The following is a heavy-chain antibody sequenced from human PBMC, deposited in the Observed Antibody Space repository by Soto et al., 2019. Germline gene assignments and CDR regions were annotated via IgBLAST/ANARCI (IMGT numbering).Heavy chain of an antibody. D-gene: IGHD2-2*01. CDR3: AKARCSTTNCYVPDY. V-gene: IGHV3-23*01. CDR2: ISGSGASP. J-gene: IGHJ4*02. Sequence: EVQLLESGGGLVQPGGSLRLSCAASGFTFSTYTMSWVRRAPGKGLEWVSAISGSGASPSYADSVQGRFTISRDIPKRSLYLQMNNLRAEDTAVYYCAKARCSTTNCYVPDYWGQGTLVTVSS. CDR1: GFTFSTYT.